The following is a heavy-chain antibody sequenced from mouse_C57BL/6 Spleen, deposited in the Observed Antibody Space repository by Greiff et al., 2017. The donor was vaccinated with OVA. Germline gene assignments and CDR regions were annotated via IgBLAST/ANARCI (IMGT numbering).Heavy chain of an antibody. V-gene: IGHV1-4*01. CDR2: FNPSSGYT. J-gene: IGHJ4*01. Sequence: QVQLQQSGAELARPGASVKMSCKASGYTFTSYTMHWVKQKPGQGLEWIGYFNPSSGYTKYNQKFKDKATLTADKSSSTAYMQLSSLTSEDSAVYYCAELTPYYAMDYWGQGTSVTVSS. CDR3: AELTPYYAMDY. D-gene: IGHD1-1*01. CDR1: GYTFTSYT.